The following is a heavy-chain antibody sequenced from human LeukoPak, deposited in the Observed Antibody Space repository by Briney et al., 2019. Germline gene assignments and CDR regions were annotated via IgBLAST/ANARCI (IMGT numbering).Heavy chain of an antibody. CDR3: ARQTTVTTPGYFDY. D-gene: IGHD4-17*01. CDR2: IYYSGST. V-gene: IGHV4-39*01. CDR1: GGSISSSSYY. Sequence: SETLSLTCTVSGGSISSSSYYWGWIRQPPGKGLEWIGSIYYSGSTYYNPSLKSRVTISVDTSKNQFSLKLSSVTAADTAVYYCARQTTVTTPGYFDYWGQGTLVTVSS. J-gene: IGHJ4*02.